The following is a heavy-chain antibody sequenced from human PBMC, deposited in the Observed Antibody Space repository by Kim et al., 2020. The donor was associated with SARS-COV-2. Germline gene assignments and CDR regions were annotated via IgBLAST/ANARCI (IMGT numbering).Heavy chain of an antibody. CDR1: GFTFDDYA. CDR2: ITWNSGSI. J-gene: IGHJ6*04. V-gene: IGHV3-9*01. D-gene: IGHD6-19*01. CDR3: AGWSYYGMDV. Sequence: GGSLRLSCAASGFTFDDYAMEWVRQAPGKGLEWVAGITWNSGSIGYADSVKGRFAISRDNAKNSLYQQMNSLRTEDTALYYCAGWSYYGMDVWGEGTTVTVSS.